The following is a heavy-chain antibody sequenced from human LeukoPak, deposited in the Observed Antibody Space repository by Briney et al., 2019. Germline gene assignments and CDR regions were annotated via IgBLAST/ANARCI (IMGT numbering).Heavy chain of an antibody. V-gene: IGHV3-33*06. J-gene: IGHJ6*03. Sequence: GRSLRLSCAASGFSFSSYGMHWVRQAPGKGLEWVAVIWYDGGSKYYADSVKGRITISRDNSKNTLDLQMNSLRAEDAAVYYCAKDGYRYDSRGYYRYHYFYHLDVWGKGTTVTVSS. CDR2: IWYDGGSK. CDR3: AKDGYRYDSRGYYRYHYFYHLDV. CDR1: GFSFSSYG. D-gene: IGHD3-22*01.